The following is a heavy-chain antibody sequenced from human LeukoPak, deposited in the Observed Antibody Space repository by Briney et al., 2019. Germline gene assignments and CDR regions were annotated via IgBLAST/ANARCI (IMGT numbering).Heavy chain of an antibody. CDR2: IYYTGST. J-gene: IGHJ4*02. Sequence: SETLSLTCTVSGGSISSSSYYWGWIRQPPGKGLEWIGSIYYTGSTYYNPSLKSRVTISVDTSKIQFSLRLSPVTAADTAVYYCARQFRLLESHIGRGPAPVPAAKRYSPDCWGQGTLVTVSS. CDR1: GGSISSSSYY. CDR3: ARQFRLLESHIGRGPAPVPAAKRYSPDC. V-gene: IGHV4-39*01. D-gene: IGHD2-2*01.